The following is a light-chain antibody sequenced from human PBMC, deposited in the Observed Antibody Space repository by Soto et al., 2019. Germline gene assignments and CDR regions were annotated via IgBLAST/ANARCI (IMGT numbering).Light chain of an antibody. J-gene: IGLJ2*01. V-gene: IGLV2-8*01. CDR2: EVS. CDR1: SSDIGGYNY. CDR3: SSYGGSNNLV. Sequence: QAVLTQPPSASGSPGQSVTISCTGTSSDIGGYNYVSWYQQHPGKAPKLMISEVSQRPSGVPDRFSGSKSGNTASLTVSGLQTEDEADYYCSSYGGSNNLVFGGGTKLTVL.